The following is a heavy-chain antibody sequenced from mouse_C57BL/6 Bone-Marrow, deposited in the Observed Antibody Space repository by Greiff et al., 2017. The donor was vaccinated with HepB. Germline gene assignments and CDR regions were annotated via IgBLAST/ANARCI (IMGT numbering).Heavy chain of an antibody. CDR2: IDPENGDT. CDR1: GFNIKDDY. CDR3: TLLLRRHYYAMDY. V-gene: IGHV14-4*01. D-gene: IGHD1-1*01. J-gene: IGHJ4*01. Sequence: EVQLQQSGAELVRPGASVKLSCTASGFNIKDDYMHWVKQRPEQGPEWIGWIDPENGDTEYASKFQGKATITADTSSNTAYLQLSSLTSEDTAVYYCTLLLRRHYYAMDYWGQGTSVTVSS.